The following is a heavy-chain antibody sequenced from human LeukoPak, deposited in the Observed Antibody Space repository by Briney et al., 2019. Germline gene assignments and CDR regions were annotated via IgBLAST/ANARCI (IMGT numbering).Heavy chain of an antibody. CDR2: ISSSSSYI. CDR1: GFTFSTYS. J-gene: IGHJ4*02. D-gene: IGHD3-22*01. Sequence: GGSLRLSRAASGFTFSTYSMNWVRQAPGKGLEWVSSISSSSSYIYYADSVKGRFTISRDNAKNSLSLQMNSLRAEDTAVYYCARDHLPYYYDRGGYYYCFDYWGQGTLVTVSS. CDR3: ARDHLPYYYDRGGYYYCFDY. V-gene: IGHV3-21*01.